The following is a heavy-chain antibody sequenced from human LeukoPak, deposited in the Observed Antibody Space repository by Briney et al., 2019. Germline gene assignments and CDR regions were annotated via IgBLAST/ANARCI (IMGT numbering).Heavy chain of an antibody. D-gene: IGHD6-19*01. CDR2: ISGSGGST. CDR1: GFTFSNYA. CDR3: AKAGIGVVGYFDY. Sequence: GGSLRLSCAASGFTFSNYAMSWVRQAPGKGLEWVSAISGSGGSTYYADSVVGRFTISRDNSKNTLYLQMNSLRDEDTALYYCAKAGIGVVGYFDYWGQGTLVTVSS. V-gene: IGHV3-23*01. J-gene: IGHJ4*02.